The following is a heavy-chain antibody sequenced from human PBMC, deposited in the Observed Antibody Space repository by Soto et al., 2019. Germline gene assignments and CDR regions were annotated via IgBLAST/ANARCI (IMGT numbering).Heavy chain of an antibody. CDR1: GGSISSRSNY. J-gene: IGHJ4*02. CDR3: ARHQSRTKGKSVWSAYSSSSSLDY. D-gene: IGHD6-6*01. CDR2: MYYSGST. V-gene: IGHV4-39*01. Sequence: SETLSLTCTVSGGSISSRSNYWGWIRQPPGKGLEWIGSMYYSGSTDYNPSLKSRVTISVDMSKNQFSLKLTSVTAADTAVYYCARHQSRTKGKSVWSAYSSSSSLDYWGQGTLVTVSS.